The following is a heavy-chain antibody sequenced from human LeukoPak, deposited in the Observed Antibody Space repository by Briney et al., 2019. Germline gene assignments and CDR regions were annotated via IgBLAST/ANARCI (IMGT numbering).Heavy chain of an antibody. CDR1: GGSFSGYY. J-gene: IGHJ4*02. CDR3: ARLPRLFDY. Sequence: SETLSLTCAVYGGSFSGYYWSWIRQPPGKGLEWIGEINHSGSTNYNPSLKSRVTISVDTSKNQFSLKLSSVTAADTAVYYCARLPRLFDYWGQGTLVTVSS. V-gene: IGHV4-34*01. CDR2: INHSGST.